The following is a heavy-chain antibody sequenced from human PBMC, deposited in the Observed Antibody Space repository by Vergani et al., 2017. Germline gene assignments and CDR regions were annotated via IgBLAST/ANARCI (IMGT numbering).Heavy chain of an antibody. V-gene: IGHV4-39*01. D-gene: IGHD3-9*01. J-gene: IGHJ4*02. CDR2: IYHSGGA. CDR1: GGSITSSSYY. CDR3: ARTESFILRYFHWAL. Sequence: QAQLQESGPGLVKPSETLSLTCTVSGGSITSSSYYWGWIRQPPGKGLEWIGNIYHSGGAYYNPSLKGRVTISVATSKNQFSLEVTSVTAADTAIYFCARTESFILRYFHWALWGQGTLVTVSS.